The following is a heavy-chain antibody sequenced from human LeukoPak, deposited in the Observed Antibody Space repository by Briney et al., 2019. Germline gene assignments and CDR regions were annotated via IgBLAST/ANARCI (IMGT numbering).Heavy chain of an antibody. CDR3: ARGALLWFGELSYYFDY. CDR2: IYYSGST. CDR1: GGSISSYY. J-gene: IGHJ4*02. Sequence: SETLSLTCTVSGGSISSYYWSWIRQPPGKGLEWIGYIYYSGSTNYNPSLKSRVTISVDTSKNQFSLKLSSVTAADTAVYYCARGALLWFGELSYYFDYWGQGTLVTVSS. D-gene: IGHD3-10*01. V-gene: IGHV4-59*01.